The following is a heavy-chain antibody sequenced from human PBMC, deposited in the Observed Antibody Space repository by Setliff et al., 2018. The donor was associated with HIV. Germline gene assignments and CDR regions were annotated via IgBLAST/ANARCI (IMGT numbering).Heavy chain of an antibody. V-gene: IGHV3-21*01. CDR2: ISSSSYI. J-gene: IGHJ3*02. CDR3: ARDRPNYYDSSGYAFDI. D-gene: IGHD3-22*01. Sequence: GGSLRLSCAASGFTFSSYSMNWVRQAPGKGLEWVSSISSSSYIYYADSVKGRFTISRDNAKNSLYLQMNSLRAEDTAVYYCARDRPNYYDSSGYAFDIWGQGTMVTVSS. CDR1: GFTFSSYS.